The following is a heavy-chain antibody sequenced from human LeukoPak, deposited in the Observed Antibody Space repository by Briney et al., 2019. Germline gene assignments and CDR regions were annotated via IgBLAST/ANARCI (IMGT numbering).Heavy chain of an antibody. D-gene: IGHD5-18*01. CDR3: ARIGYTYGPLGYYYMDV. Sequence: ASVKVSCKASGYTFTSYYMHWVRQAPGQGLEWMGIINPGGGSTSYAQKFQGRVTMTRDTSTSTVYMELSSLRSEDTAVYYCARIGYTYGPLGYYYMDVWSKGTTVTISS. V-gene: IGHV1-46*01. J-gene: IGHJ6*03. CDR1: GYTFTSYY. CDR2: INPGGGST.